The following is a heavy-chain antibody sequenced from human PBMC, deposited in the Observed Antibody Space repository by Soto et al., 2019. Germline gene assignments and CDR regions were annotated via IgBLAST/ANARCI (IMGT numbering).Heavy chain of an antibody. Sequence: EVQLLESGGNLVQPGGSLRLSCAASGFTFSTYAMSWVRQAPGKGLEWVSAISPNGDATYYADSVKGRFTISRDNSRNTLYLQMHSLKADDTAVYYCAKEPVFTAVEDKWGQGTLVTVSS. J-gene: IGHJ4*02. CDR1: GFTFSTYA. V-gene: IGHV3-23*01. D-gene: IGHD6-13*01. CDR3: AKEPVFTAVEDK. CDR2: ISPNGDAT.